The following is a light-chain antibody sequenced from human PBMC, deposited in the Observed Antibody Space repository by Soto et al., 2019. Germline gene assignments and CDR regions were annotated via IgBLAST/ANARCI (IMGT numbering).Light chain of an antibody. J-gene: IGLJ1*01. CDR3: SSYSGSTAFYV. V-gene: IGLV2-14*01. Sequence: QSVLTQPASVSGSPGQSITISCTGTSSDVGYYDFVSWYQQHPGKAPKLIIYEVSNRPSGLSDRFSASKSGNTASLTISGPPAGGEGDYHCSSYSGSTAFYVFGTGTKVTVL. CDR2: EVS. CDR1: SSDVGYYDF.